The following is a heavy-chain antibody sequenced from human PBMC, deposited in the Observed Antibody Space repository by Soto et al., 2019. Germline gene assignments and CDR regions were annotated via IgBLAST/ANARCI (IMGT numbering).Heavy chain of an antibody. CDR1: GFSLSTSGVG. Sequence: QITLKESGPPLVKPTQTLTLTCTFSGFSLSTSGVGVGWIRQPPGKALEWLALIYWNDDKRYSPSLKSRLTITKDTSKNQVVLTMTNMDPVDTATYYCAHFRPLYSSGWYLGDNWFDPWGQGTLVTVSS. V-gene: IGHV2-5*01. CDR2: IYWNDDK. J-gene: IGHJ5*02. D-gene: IGHD6-19*01. CDR3: AHFRPLYSSGWYLGDNWFDP.